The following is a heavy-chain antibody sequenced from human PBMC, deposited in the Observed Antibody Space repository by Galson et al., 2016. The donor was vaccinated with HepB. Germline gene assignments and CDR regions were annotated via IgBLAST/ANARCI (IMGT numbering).Heavy chain of an antibody. V-gene: IGHV3-33*01. CDR1: GFDFRSYA. J-gene: IGHJ6*02. D-gene: IGHD1-26*01. CDR3: ARDHAVGATWGYFYHYGMDV. Sequence: SLRLSCAASGFDFRSYAMNWVRQAPGKGLEWVAFMWYDGSKKNYADSVKGRFTISRDNSKNKLYLQKNSLRAEDTAVYYCARDHAVGATWGYFYHYGMDVWGQGTTVTVSS. CDR2: MWYDGSKK.